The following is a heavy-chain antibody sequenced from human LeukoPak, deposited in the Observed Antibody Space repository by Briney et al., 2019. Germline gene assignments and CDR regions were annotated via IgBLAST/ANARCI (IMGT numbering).Heavy chain of an antibody. CDR3: AKVSKSSSSPYYFDY. V-gene: IGHV3-23*01. CDR2: ISGSGGST. CDR1: GFTFSSHA. J-gene: IGHJ4*02. Sequence: GGSLRLSCAASGFTFSSHAMSWVRQAPGKGLEWVSAISGSGGSTYYAGSVKGRFTISRDNSKNTLYLQMNSLRAEDTAVYYCAKVSKSSSSPYYFDYWGQGTLVTVSS. D-gene: IGHD6-6*01.